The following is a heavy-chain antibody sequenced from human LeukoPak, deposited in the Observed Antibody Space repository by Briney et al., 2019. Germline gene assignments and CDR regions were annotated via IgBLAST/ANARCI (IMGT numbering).Heavy chain of an antibody. CDR2: INSDGRST. J-gene: IGHJ4*02. CDR3: ATDEAATGRLDY. V-gene: IGHV3-74*01. D-gene: IGHD1-1*01. Sequence: PGGSLRLSCAASGFNFRNYWMHWVRQAPGKGLVWVSRINSDGRSTSYADSVKGRFTISRDNAENTLYLQINSLRAEDTAVYYCATDEAATGRLDYWGQGTQVTDSS. CDR1: GFNFRNYW.